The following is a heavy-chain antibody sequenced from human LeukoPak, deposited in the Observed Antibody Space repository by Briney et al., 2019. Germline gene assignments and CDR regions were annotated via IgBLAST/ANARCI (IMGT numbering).Heavy chain of an antibody. J-gene: IGHJ4*02. CDR3: ARRHHFGFLDS. Sequence: GGSLRLSCAASGVMFPSYWMTWVRQAPGKGLEWVANIKQDGSEKYYVDSVKGRFTISRDNAKNSVYLQMNSLRAEDAAVYYCARRHHFGFLDSWGQGTLVTVSS. CDR1: GVMFPSYW. CDR2: IKQDGSEK. V-gene: IGHV3-7*04. D-gene: IGHD3-10*01.